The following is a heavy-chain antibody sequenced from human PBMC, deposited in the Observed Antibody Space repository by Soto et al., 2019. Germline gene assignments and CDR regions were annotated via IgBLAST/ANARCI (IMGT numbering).Heavy chain of an antibody. CDR2: VSYNGGDT. J-gene: IGHJ6*02. CDR1: GFTFSSYA. D-gene: IGHD6-13*01. V-gene: IGHV3-23*01. Sequence: PGGSLRLSCAASGFTFSSYAMTWVRQAPGKGLEWVSIVSYNGGDTYYADSVKGRFTISRDNSKNTLYLQMNSLRAEDTAVYYCAREQLVLAFTYYYYYYGMDVWGQGTTVTVSS. CDR3: AREQLVLAFTYYYYYYGMDV.